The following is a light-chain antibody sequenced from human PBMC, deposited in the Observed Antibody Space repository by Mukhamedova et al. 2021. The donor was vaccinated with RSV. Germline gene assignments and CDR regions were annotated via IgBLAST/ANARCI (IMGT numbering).Light chain of an antibody. Sequence: QKPGQAPRLLIYDASNRATGIPARFSGSGSGTEFTLTISSLQSEDIAVYYCQQYNNWPPWTFGQGTKVEIK. CDR2: DAS. V-gene: IGKV3D-15*01. CDR3: QQYNNWPPWT. J-gene: IGKJ1*01.